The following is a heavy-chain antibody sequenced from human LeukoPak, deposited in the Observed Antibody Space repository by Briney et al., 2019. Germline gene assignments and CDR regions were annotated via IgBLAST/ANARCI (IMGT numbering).Heavy chain of an antibody. V-gene: IGHV1-18*01. CDR3: ARDGIPCLGYCTNGGGFDY. Sequence: ASVKVSCKASGYTFTSNGISWVRQAPGQGLEWMGWISGYNGNTNYAQKFQGRVTITTDESTSTAYMELSSLRSEDTAVYYCARDGIPCLGYCTNGGGFDYWGQGTLVTVSS. J-gene: IGHJ4*02. CDR1: GYTFTSNG. CDR2: ISGYNGNT. D-gene: IGHD2-8*01.